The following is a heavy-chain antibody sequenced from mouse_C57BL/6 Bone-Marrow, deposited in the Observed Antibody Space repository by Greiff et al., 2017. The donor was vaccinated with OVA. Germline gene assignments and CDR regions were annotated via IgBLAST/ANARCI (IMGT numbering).Heavy chain of an antibody. D-gene: IGHD2-4*01. CDR3: ATGEYDYSAWFAY. CDR1: GYTFTSYG. Sequence: VQLQQSGAELARPGASVKLSCKASGYTFTSYGISWVKQRTGQGLEWIGEIYPRSGNTYYNEKFKGKATLTADKSSSTAYMELRSLTSEDSEVYFCATGEYDYSAWFAYWGQGTLVTVSA. V-gene: IGHV1-81*01. J-gene: IGHJ3*01. CDR2: IYPRSGNT.